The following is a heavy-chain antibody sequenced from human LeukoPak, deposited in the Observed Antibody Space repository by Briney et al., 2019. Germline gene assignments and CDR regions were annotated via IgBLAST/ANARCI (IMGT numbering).Heavy chain of an antibody. V-gene: IGHV3-11*01. CDR2: ISSSGTTI. D-gene: IGHD3-10*01. CDR1: GFTFSDYY. CDR3: ARQYYYGSGSPSWFDP. Sequence: GGSLRLSCAASGFTFSDYYMSWIRQAPGKGLEWVSYISSSGTTIYYADSVTGRFTITRDTAKTSLYLQMHSLRAEDTAVYYCARQYYYGSGSPSWFDPWGQGTLVTVSS. J-gene: IGHJ5*02.